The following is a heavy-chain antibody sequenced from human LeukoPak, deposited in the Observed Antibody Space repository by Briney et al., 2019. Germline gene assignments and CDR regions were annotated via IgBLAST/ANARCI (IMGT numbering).Heavy chain of an antibody. Sequence: PGGSLRLSCVVSGFVFTDYRMNWVRQAPGKGLEWVSYISSSGSTIYYADSVKGRFTISRDNAKNSLYLQMNSLRAEDTAVYYCARLLSPPYWGQGTLVTVSS. V-gene: IGHV3-48*04. CDR1: GFVFTDYR. CDR2: ISSSGSTI. D-gene: IGHD3-10*01. CDR3: ARLLSPPY. J-gene: IGHJ4*02.